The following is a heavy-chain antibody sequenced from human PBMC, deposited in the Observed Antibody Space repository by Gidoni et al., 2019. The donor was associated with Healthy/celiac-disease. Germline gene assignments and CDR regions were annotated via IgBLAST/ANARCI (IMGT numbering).Heavy chain of an antibody. V-gene: IGHV3-30-3*01. CDR3: ARDLGRPLDFDWITSYSGLGY. D-gene: IGHD3-9*01. CDR1: GFTFRSYA. Sequence: QVQLVESGGGVVQPGRSLRLSCAASGFTFRSYAMHWVRQAPGKGLGWVAVISYDGSNKYYADSVKGRFTISRDNSKNTLYLQMNSLRAEDTAVYYCARDLGRPLDFDWITSYSGLGYWGQGTLVTVSS. J-gene: IGHJ4*02. CDR2: ISYDGSNK.